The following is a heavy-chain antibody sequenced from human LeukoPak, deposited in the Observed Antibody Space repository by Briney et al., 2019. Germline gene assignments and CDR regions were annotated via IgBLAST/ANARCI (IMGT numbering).Heavy chain of an antibody. CDR3: ARRVWDCSSTSCYQRNWFDP. Sequence: SETLSLTCAVYGGSFSGYYWSWIRQPPGKGLEWIGEINHSGSTNYNPSLKSRVTISVDTSKNQFSLKLSSVTAADTAVYYCARRVWDCSSTSCYQRNWFDPWGQGTLVTVSS. V-gene: IGHV4-34*01. CDR2: INHSGST. J-gene: IGHJ5*02. D-gene: IGHD2-2*01. CDR1: GGSFSGYY.